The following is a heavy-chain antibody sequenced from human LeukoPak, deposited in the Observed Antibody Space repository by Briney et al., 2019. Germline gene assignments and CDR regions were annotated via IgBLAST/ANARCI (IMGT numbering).Heavy chain of an antibody. CDR1: GGSISSSSYY. D-gene: IGHD2/OR15-2a*01. CDR2: IYYSGNT. CDR3: ARHETISNSFDP. J-gene: IGHJ5*02. V-gene: IGHV4-39*01. Sequence: PSETLSLTCTVSGGSISSSSYYWGWIRQPPGKGLEWIASIYYSGNTYYNPSLKSRVTISVDTSKNQFSLKLSSVTAADTAVYYCARHETISNSFDPWGQGTLVTVSS.